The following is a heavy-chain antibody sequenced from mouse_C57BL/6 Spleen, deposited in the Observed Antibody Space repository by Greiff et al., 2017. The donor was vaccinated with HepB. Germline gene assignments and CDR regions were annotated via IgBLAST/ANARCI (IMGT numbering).Heavy chain of an antibody. V-gene: IGHV1-50*01. J-gene: IGHJ2*01. CDR2: IDPSDSYT. Sequence: QVQLQQPGAELVKPGASVKLSCKASGYTFTIYWMQWVKQRPGQGLEWIGEIDPSDSYTNYNQKFKGKATLTVDTSSSTAYMQLSSLTSEDSAVYYCARASFDYWGQGTTLTVSS. CDR1: GYTFTIYW. CDR3: ARASFDY.